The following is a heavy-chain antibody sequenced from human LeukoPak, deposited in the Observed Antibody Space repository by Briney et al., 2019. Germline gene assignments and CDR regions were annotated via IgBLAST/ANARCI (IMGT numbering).Heavy chain of an antibody. V-gene: IGHV4-31*03. CDR3: ARETYGIVGAFDI. CDR1: GGSISSGGYY. CDR2: IYYSGSA. D-gene: IGHD3-16*02. Sequence: SETLSLTCTVSGGSISSGGYYWSWIRQHPGKGLEWIGYIYYSGSAYYNPSLKSRVTISVDTSENQFSLKLSSVTPEDTAVYYCARETYGIVGAFDIWGQGTMVTVSS. J-gene: IGHJ3*02.